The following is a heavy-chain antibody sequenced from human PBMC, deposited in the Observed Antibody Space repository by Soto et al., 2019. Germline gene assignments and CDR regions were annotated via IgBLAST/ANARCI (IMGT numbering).Heavy chain of an antibody. V-gene: IGHV3-23*01. CDR3: AKDSDWGIISPTHDS. D-gene: IGHD3-16*01. CDR1: RCVGRGCT. Sequence: GILGLSCAVARCVGRGCTSRWVRWAPGKGLEWVSGINGGDDSKHYAESVRGRFTIIRDNSKNTLLLQMNSLRVEDTAIYYCAKDSDWGIISPTHDSCGPGPQVTV. J-gene: IGHJ5*01. CDR2: INGGDDSK.